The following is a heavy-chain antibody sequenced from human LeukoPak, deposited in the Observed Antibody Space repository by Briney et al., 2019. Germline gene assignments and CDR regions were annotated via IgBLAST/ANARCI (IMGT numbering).Heavy chain of an antibody. D-gene: IGHD3-3*01. CDR2: IYTSGST. CDR3: ARDGQDYDFWSGYYLI. CDR1: GGSISSSSYY. J-gene: IGHJ4*02. V-gene: IGHV4-39*07. Sequence: SSETLSLTCTVSGGSISSSSYYWGWIRQPPGKGLEWIGSIYTSGSTNYNPSLKSRVTMSVDTSKNQFSLKLSSVTAADTAVYYCARDGQDYDFWSGYYLIWGQGTLVTVSS.